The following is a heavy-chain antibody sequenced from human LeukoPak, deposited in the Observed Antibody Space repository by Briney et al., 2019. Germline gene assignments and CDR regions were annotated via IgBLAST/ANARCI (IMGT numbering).Heavy chain of an antibody. CDR1: GYTFTSYG. CDR2: INTNTGNP. Sequence: ASVKVSCKASGYTFTSYGISWVRQAPGQGLEWRGWINTNTGNPTYAQGFTGRFVFSLDTSVSTAYLQISSLKAEDTAVYYCARDLGRYYYYDSSGFYRDWGQGTLVTVSS. V-gene: IGHV7-4-1*02. D-gene: IGHD3-22*01. CDR3: ARDLGRYYYYDSSGFYRD. J-gene: IGHJ4*02.